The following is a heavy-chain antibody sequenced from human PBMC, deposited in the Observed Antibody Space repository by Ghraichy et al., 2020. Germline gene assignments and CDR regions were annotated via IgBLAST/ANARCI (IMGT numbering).Heavy chain of an antibody. CDR2: IYYSGST. V-gene: IGHV4-39*01. CDR1: GGSISSSSYY. D-gene: IGHD6-19*01. J-gene: IGHJ4*02. Sequence: SETLSLTCTVSGGSISSSSYYWGWIRQPPGKGLEWIGSIYYSGSTYYNPSLKSRVTISVDTSKNQFSLKLSSVTAADTAVYYCARHIAVAGTVFDYWGQGTLVTVSS. CDR3: ARHIAVAGTVFDY.